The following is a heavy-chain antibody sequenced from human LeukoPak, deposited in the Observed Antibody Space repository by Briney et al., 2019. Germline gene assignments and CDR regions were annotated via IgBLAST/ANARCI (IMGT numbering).Heavy chain of an antibody. CDR3: ARYTRSSALRT. D-gene: IGHD3-10*01. J-gene: IGHJ4*02. CDR2: VFTGST. V-gene: IGHV4-59*11. Sequence: SETLSLTCRVSSGSMNTHYWSWIRQPPGKGLEWIGHVFTGSTDYNPSLRSRVAISVDRPNNQFSLKLTSVNAADTAVYYCARYTRSSALRTWGQGILVIVSP. CDR1: SGSMNTHY.